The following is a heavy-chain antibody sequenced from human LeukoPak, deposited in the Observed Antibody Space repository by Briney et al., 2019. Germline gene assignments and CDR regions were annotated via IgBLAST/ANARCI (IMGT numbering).Heavy chain of an antibody. CDR2: ISSSSSYI. Sequence: GGSLRLSCAASGFTFSSYSMNWVRQAPGKGLEWVSSISSSSSYIYYTDSVKGRFTISRDNAKNSLYLQMNSLRAEDTAVYYCARDWSRYYDILTGYYDFDYWGQGNLVTVSS. V-gene: IGHV3-21*01. J-gene: IGHJ4*02. CDR1: GFTFSSYS. D-gene: IGHD3-9*01. CDR3: ARDWSRYYDILTGYYDFDY.